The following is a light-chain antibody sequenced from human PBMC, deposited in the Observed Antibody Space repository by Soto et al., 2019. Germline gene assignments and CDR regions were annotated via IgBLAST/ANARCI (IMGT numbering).Light chain of an antibody. CDR2: GAS. Sequence: VLTQSPTTLSMSPGERATLSCRASHSVGSNLAWYRQNPGQAPRLLIYGASTRATGVPARFSGSGSATQFTLTISSLQSEDFGFYYCQQYKQWPVAFGGGTKVDI. CDR1: HSVGSN. V-gene: IGKV3-15*01. CDR3: QQYKQWPVA. J-gene: IGKJ4*01.